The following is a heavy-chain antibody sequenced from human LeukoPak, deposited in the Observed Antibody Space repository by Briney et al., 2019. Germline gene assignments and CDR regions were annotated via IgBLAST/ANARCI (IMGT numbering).Heavy chain of an antibody. J-gene: IGHJ5*02. CDR3: ARGRATTGDLGGLDP. V-gene: IGHV3-74*01. D-gene: IGHD5-12*01. CDR1: GFTFSRYW. CDR2: INSDGIST. Sequence: GGSLRLSCAASGFTFSRYWRHWVRQGPGKGLVWVPRINSDGISTTYADSMKGRFTISRDNAKNTLYLQMNSLRGEDTAVYYCARGRATTGDLGGLDPWGQGTLVTVSS.